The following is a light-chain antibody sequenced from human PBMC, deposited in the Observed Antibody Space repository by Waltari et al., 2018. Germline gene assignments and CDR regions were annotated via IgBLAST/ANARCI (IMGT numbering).Light chain of an antibody. Sequence: QSALTQPRSVSGSPGQSVTISCPGTSSDVGGYNYVSRYQQHPGKAPKLMIYDVSKRPSGVPDRFSGSKSGNTASLTISGLQAEDEADYYCCSYAGSYTLGVFGTGTKVTVL. J-gene: IGLJ1*01. CDR3: CSYAGSYTLGV. CDR2: DVS. V-gene: IGLV2-11*01. CDR1: SSDVGGYNY.